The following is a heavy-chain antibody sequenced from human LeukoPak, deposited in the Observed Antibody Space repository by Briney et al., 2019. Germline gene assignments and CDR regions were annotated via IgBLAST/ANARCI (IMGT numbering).Heavy chain of an antibody. D-gene: IGHD6-13*01. V-gene: IGHV4-4*07. Sequence: SETLSLTCTVSGGSISSYYWSWIRQPAGKGLEWIGRNYTSGSTNYNPSLKSRVTMSVDTSKNQFSLKLSSVTAADTAVYYRAREGSIVAADYYYMDDWGKGTTVTVSS. CDR1: GGSISSYY. CDR2: NYTSGST. CDR3: AREGSIVAADYYYMDD. J-gene: IGHJ6*03.